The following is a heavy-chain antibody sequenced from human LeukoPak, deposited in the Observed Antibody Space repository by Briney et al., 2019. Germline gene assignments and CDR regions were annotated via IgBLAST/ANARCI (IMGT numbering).Heavy chain of an antibody. CDR3: TTQDPVGYSSH. CDR2: IARDGKDK. Sequence: HAGGSLRLSCAASGFTFSSYAMHWVRQAPGKGPEWVTVIARDGKDKHHADSVKGRFTISRDNSKNTLYLQMNSLKTEDTSVYHCTTQDPVGYSSHWGQGTLVTVSS. J-gene: IGHJ1*01. CDR1: GFTFSSYA. V-gene: IGHV3-30*04. D-gene: IGHD6-13*01.